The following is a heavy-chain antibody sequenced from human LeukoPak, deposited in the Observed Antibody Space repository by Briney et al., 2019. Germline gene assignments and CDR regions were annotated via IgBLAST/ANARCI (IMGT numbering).Heavy chain of an antibody. V-gene: IGHV4-34*11. CDR2: IYYSGST. CDR1: GGSFSGYY. CDR3: ARSEYSGSYQAYYFYGMDV. J-gene: IGHJ6*02. Sequence: SETLSLTCAVYGGSFSGYYWSWIRQPPGEGLEWIGNIYYSGSTNNNPSLRSRVTISVDTSKNQFSLKLSSVTAADTAVYYCARSEYSGSYQAYYFYGMDVWGQGTTVTVSS. D-gene: IGHD1-26*01.